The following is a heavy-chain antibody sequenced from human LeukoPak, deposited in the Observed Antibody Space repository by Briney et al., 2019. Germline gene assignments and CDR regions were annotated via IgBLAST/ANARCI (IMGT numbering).Heavy chain of an antibody. V-gene: IGHV4-59*01. CDR3: ARVMPNYDFWSGYLNWFDP. Sequence: KTSETLSLTCTVSGGSISSYYWSWIRPPPGRGLEWIGYIYYSGSTNYNPSLKSRVTISVDTSKNQFSLKLSSVTAADTAVYYCARVMPNYDFWSGYLNWFDPWGQGTLVTVSS. D-gene: IGHD3-3*01. J-gene: IGHJ5*02. CDR2: IYYSGST. CDR1: GGSISSYY.